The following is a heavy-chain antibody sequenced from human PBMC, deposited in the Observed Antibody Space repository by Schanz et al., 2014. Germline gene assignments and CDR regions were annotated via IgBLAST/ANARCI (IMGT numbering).Heavy chain of an antibody. CDR3: AKGRFGELSAFDI. CDR1: GFPFSDYF. Sequence: QVQLVDSGGGLVKPGGSLRLSCTASGFPFSDYFMAWIRQPPGRGLEWISFINTGSNYINYADSVKGRFTISRDNSKNTLYLQMNSLRAEDTAVYYCAKGRFGELSAFDIWGQGTMVTVSS. D-gene: IGHD3-10*01. CDR2: INTGSNYI. J-gene: IGHJ3*02. V-gene: IGHV3-11*05.